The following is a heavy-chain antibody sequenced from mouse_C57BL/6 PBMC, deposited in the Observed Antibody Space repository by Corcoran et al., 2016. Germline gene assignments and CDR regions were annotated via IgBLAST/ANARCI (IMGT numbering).Heavy chain of an antibody. D-gene: IGHD1-1*01. J-gene: IGHJ2*01. CDR1: GYSFTSYY. V-gene: IGHV1-66*01. Sequence: QVQLQQSGPELVKPGASVKISCKASGYSFTSYYIHWVKQRPGQGLEWIGWIYPGSGNTKYNEKFKGKATLTADTSSSTAYMQLSSLTSEDSAVYYCARRPIITTVAPYFDYWGQGTTLTVSS. CDR2: IYPGSGNT. CDR3: ARRPIITTVAPYFDY.